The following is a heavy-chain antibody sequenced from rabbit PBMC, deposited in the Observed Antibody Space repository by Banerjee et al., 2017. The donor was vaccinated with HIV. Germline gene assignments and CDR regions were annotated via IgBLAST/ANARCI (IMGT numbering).Heavy chain of an antibody. D-gene: IGHD2-1*01. CDR1: GFSFSNKYV. CDR3: ARDSPGDGAPYNL. Sequence: QEQLEESGGDLVKPEGSLTITCTASGFSFSNKYVMCWVRQAPGKGLEWIACINTISGDTVYATWAKDRFTISKTSSTTVTLQMTSLTAADTATYFCARDSPGDGAPYNLWGQGTLVTVS. V-gene: IGHV1S45*01. J-gene: IGHJ4*01. CDR2: INTISGDT.